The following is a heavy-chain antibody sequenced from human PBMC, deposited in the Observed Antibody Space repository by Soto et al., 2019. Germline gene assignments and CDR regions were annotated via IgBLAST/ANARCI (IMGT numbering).Heavy chain of an antibody. D-gene: IGHD3-22*01. J-gene: IGHJ4*02. V-gene: IGHV4-34*01. Sequence: SETLSLTCAVYGGSFSGYYWSWIRQPPGKGLEWIGEINHSGSTNYNPSLKSRVTISVDTSKNQFSLKLSSVTAADTAVYYCARVVGYDSSGYFDYWGQGTLVTVSP. CDR2: INHSGST. CDR1: GGSFSGYY. CDR3: ARVVGYDSSGYFDY.